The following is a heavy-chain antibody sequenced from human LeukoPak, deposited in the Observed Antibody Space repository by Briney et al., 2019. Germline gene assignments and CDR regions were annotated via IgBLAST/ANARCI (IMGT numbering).Heavy chain of an antibody. J-gene: IGHJ4*02. CDR3: ARPIAAAGLYDY. V-gene: IGHV1-46*01. Sequence: GASVKVSCKASGYTFTSYYMHWVRQAPGQGLEWMGIINPSGGSTSYAQKFQGRVTMARDTSTSTVYMELSSLRSEDTAVYYCARPIAAAGLYDYWGQGTLVTVSS. CDR1: GYTFTSYY. D-gene: IGHD6-13*01. CDR2: INPSGGST.